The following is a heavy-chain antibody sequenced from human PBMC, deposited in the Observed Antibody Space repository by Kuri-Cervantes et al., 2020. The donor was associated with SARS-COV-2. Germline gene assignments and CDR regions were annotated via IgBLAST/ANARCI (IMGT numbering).Heavy chain of an antibody. J-gene: IGHJ4*02. D-gene: IGHD3-22*01. CDR2: ISSSSSTI. Sequence: GESLKISCAASGFTFSYYGMHWVRQAPGKGLEWVSHISSSSSTIHYADSVKGRFTISRDNAKNSLYLQMNSLRADDTAVYYCARAYDSSGYPSFDYWGQGTLVTVSS. V-gene: IGHV3-48*01. CDR1: GFTFSYYG. CDR3: ARAYDSSGYPSFDY.